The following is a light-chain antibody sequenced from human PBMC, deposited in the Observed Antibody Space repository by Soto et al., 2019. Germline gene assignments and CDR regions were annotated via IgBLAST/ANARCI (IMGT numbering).Light chain of an antibody. V-gene: IGLV2-14*01. CDR1: SSDVGAYNY. CDR2: EVS. Sequence: QSVLTQPASVSGSPGQSITLSCTGTSSDVGAYNYVSWYQQHPGKAPKLMIYEVSNRPSGVSHRFSGSKSDNTASLTISGLQTDDEADYYCSSYTSSRTLVFGTGTKVTVL. J-gene: IGLJ1*01. CDR3: SSYTSSRTLV.